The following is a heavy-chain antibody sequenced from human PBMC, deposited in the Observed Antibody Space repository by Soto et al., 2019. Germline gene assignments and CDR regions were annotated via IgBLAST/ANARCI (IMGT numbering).Heavy chain of an antibody. D-gene: IGHD5-18*01. CDR3: ARAARTWIQLWMFDY. CDR1: GYTFTSYG. V-gene: IGHV1-18*04. CDR2: ISAYNGNT. Sequence: QVQLVQSGAEVKKPGASVKVSCKASGYTFTSYGISWVRQAPGQGLEWMGWISAYNGNTNYAQKLQGRVTMTTDTSTSSAYMELRSLRSDDTAVYYCARAARTWIQLWMFDYWGQGTLVTVSS. J-gene: IGHJ4*02.